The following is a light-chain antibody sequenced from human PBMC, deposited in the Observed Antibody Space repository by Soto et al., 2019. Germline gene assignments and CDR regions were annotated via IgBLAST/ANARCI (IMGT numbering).Light chain of an antibody. Sequence: PLSPGERATLSCRASQTVSSNYLAWYQQKPGQAPRLLIYAASTRATGIPDRFSGSGSGTDFTLSISRLEPEDFAVYYCQLYGTSPKPFGQGTKVDIK. V-gene: IGKV3-20*01. CDR1: QTVSSNY. CDR2: AAS. CDR3: QLYGTSPKP. J-gene: IGKJ1*01.